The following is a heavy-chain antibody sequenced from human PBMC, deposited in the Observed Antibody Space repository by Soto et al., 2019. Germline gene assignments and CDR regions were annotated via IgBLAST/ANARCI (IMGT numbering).Heavy chain of an antibody. V-gene: IGHV4-34*01. CDR2: INHSGST. D-gene: IGHD2-15*01. CDR1: GGSFSGYY. J-gene: IGHJ5*02. CDR3: ARVRRAYCNGGSCYSSEGWFDP. Sequence: QVQLQQWGAGLFKPSETLSLTCAVYGGSFSGYYWSWMRQPPGKGLEWMGEINHSGSTNYNPSPKGEITTSVDPSKNQFSLKLSSVTAADPAVYYCARVRRAYCNGGSCYSSEGWFDPWGQGTLVTVSS.